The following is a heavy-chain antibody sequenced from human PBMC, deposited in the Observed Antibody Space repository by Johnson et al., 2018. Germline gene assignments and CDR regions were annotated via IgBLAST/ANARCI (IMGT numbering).Heavy chain of an antibody. CDR2: IWSDGRRK. J-gene: IGHJ4*02. V-gene: IGHV3-33*01. Sequence: QVQLVQSGGGVVQPGRSLRLSCAASGFTFKNYGMDWVRQSPGKGLEWVAVIWSDGRRKYYADSVNGRFTISRDNSKNTLYLQMNSLRVQDTAVHYCARRGIGARTVDYWGQGTLVTVSS. CDR1: GFTFKNYG. CDR3: ARRGIGARTVDY. D-gene: IGHD6-13*01.